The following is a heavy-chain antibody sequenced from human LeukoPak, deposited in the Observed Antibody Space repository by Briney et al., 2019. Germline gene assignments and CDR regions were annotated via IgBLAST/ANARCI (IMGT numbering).Heavy chain of an antibody. CDR1: GFTFSSYA. V-gene: IGHV3-30*14. CDR2: ISYDGSNK. J-gene: IGHJ3*02. CDR3: ARSGSSYAFDI. Sequence: GGSLRLSCAASGFTFSSYAMHWVRQAPGKGLEWVAVISYDGSNKYYADSVKGRFTISRENAKNSLYLQMNSLRAGDTAVYYCARSGSSYAFDIWGQGTMVTVSS. D-gene: IGHD6-13*01.